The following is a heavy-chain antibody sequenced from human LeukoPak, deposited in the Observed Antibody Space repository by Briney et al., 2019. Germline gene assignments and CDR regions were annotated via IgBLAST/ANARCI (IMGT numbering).Heavy chain of an antibody. V-gene: IGHV4-39*01. CDR2: ITYSGTT. D-gene: IGHD3-16*02. Sequence: SETLSLTCTVSGGSISSSSYYWGWIRQPPGKGLEWVGSITYSGTTCHNPSLSSRVTISVDTSNNQFSLKLSSVTAADTAVYYCAPAYVWGSFRTFNYWGQGTLVTVSS. CDR1: GGSISSSSYY. CDR3: APAYVWGSFRTFNY. J-gene: IGHJ4*02.